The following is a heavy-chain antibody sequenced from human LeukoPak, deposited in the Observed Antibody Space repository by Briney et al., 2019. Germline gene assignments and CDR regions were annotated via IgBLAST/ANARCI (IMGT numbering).Heavy chain of an antibody. CDR3: AAPKAGYSSGWYAFDI. CDR2: IYYSGST. Sequence: SETLSLTCTVSAGSISSYYWSWIRQPPGKGLEWIGYIYYSGSTNYNPSLKSRVTISVDTSKNQFSLKLSSVTAADTAVYYCAAPKAGYSSGWYAFDIRGQGTMVTVSS. V-gene: IGHV4-59*08. CDR1: AGSISSYY. J-gene: IGHJ3*02. D-gene: IGHD6-19*01.